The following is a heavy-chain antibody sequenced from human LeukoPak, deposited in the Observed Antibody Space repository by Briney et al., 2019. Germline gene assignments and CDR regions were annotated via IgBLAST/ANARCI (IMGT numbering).Heavy chain of an antibody. V-gene: IGHV4-59*12. D-gene: IGHD5-24*01. CDR2: IYYSGST. Sequence: PSETLSLTCTVSGGSISSYYWSWIRQPPGKGLEWIGYIYYSGSTNYNPSLKSRVTISVDKSKNQFSLKLSSVTAADTAVYYCARVERRLTGFDYWGQGTLVTVSS. J-gene: IGHJ4*02. CDR3: ARVERRLTGFDY. CDR1: GGSISSYY.